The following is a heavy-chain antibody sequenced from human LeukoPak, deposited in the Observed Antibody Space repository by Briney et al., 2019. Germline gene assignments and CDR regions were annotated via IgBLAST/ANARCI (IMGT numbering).Heavy chain of an antibody. CDR3: ARGWYYL. CDR2: IGSGGSPI. J-gene: IGHJ3*01. V-gene: IGHV3-48*03. D-gene: IGHD3-10*01. CDR1: GSTLTSYE. Sequence: GGSLRLSCLASGSTLTSYEMNWVRQAPGKGLEWMSDIGSGGSPIYYADSVKGRFTISRDNAKNSLYLQMNSLRAEDTAVYYCARGWYYLWGQGTMVTVSS.